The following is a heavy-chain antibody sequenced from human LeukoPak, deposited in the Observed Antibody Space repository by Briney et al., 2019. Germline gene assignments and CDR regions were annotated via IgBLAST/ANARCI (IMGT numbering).Heavy chain of an antibody. D-gene: IGHD1-26*01. CDR2: IYGSGGGT. Sequence: GGSLRLSCAAVGFTFRTYSMSWVRQAPGKGLEWVSGIYGSGGGTFYADAVKGRFTISRDNSKNTLYLQMNSLRAEDTAVYYCAKVLVGWELLSDYWGQGTLVTVSS. CDR1: GFTFRTYS. V-gene: IGHV3-23*01. CDR3: AKVLVGWELLSDY. J-gene: IGHJ4*02.